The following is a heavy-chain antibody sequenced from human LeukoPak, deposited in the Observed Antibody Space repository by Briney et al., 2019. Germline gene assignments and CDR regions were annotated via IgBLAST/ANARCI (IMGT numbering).Heavy chain of an antibody. CDR1: GFTFSSYW. D-gene: IGHD5-18*01. J-gene: IGHJ4*02. Sequence: GGSLRLSCAASGFTFSSYWMHWVRQALGKGLVWVSRINSNGSSISYADSVKGRFTISRDNAKNTLYLQMNSLRAEDTAVYYCARGGIYSYKPFDYWGQGTLVTVSS. CDR3: ARGGIYSYKPFDY. CDR2: INSNGSSI. V-gene: IGHV3-74*01.